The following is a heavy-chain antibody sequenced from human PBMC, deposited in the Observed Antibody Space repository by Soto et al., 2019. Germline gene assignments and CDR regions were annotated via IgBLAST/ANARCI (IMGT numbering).Heavy chain of an antibody. CDR3: ARPSPGLYYYYGMDV. CDR1: GGTFSSYA. Sequence: QVQLVQSGAEVKKPGSSVKVSCKASGGTFSSYAISWVRQAPGQGLEWMGGIIPIFGTANYAQKFQGRVTIXEDXSXTTAYRELSSLRSEDTAVYYCARPSPGLYYYYGMDVWGQGTTVTVSS. J-gene: IGHJ6*02. V-gene: IGHV1-69*12. CDR2: IIPIFGTA.